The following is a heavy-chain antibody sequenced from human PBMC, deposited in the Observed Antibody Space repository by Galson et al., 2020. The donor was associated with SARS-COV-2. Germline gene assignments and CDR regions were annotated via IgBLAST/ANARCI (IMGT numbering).Heavy chain of an antibody. V-gene: IGHV3-30-3*01. CDR1: GFTFSSYA. D-gene: IGHD1-26*01. Sequence: TGGSLRLSCAASGFTFSSYAMHWVRQAPGKGLEWVAVISYDGSNKYYADSVKGRFTISRDNSKNTLYPQMNSLRAEDTAVYYCARDLGSLHFDYWGQGTLVTVSS. CDR3: ARDLGSLHFDY. CDR2: ISYDGSNK. J-gene: IGHJ4*02.